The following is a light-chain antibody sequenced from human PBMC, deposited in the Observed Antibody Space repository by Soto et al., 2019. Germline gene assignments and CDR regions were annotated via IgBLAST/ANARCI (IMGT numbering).Light chain of an antibody. CDR1: QCVSSSY. Sequence: VLARWSGTWSLPPGKTATRYCRSIQCVSSSYLAWYQQKPGQAPRLHIYGASSRATGIPDRFSGSGSGTDFTLILISLEPEELGVYPCQQYGSSTGLTFTGGTKVDI. CDR3: QQYGSSTGLT. J-gene: IGKJ4*01. V-gene: IGKV3-20*01. CDR2: GAS.